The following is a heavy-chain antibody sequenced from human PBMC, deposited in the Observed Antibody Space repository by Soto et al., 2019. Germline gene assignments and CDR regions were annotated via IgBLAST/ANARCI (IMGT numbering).Heavy chain of an antibody. D-gene: IGHD1-1*01. CDR1: GFIFRDYY. CDR2: TSQNGDYT. J-gene: IGHJ4*02. V-gene: IGHV3-11*05. Sequence: QVQLVESGGGLVKPGGSLRLSCTASGFIFRDYYISWIRQAPGKGLDWTSYTSQNGDYTDYADSVSGRSTVSRDNAKNSLYLQLSSLRADDTAVYYCARWNEGLDYWGQGSPVTVSS. CDR3: ARWNEGLDY.